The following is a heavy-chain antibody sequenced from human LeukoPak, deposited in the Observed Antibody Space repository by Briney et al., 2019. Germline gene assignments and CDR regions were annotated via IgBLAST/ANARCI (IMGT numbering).Heavy chain of an antibody. CDR2: IYHSGST. D-gene: IGHD3-10*01. Sequence: SETLSLTCAVSGGSISSGGYSWSWIRQPPGKGLEWIGYIYHSGSTYYNPSLKSRVTISVDRSKNQFSLKLSSVTAADTGVYYCARGGLYYYGSGSYTPFDPWGQGTLVTVSS. CDR1: GGSISSGGYS. CDR3: ARGGLYYYGSGSYTPFDP. J-gene: IGHJ5*02. V-gene: IGHV4-30-2*01.